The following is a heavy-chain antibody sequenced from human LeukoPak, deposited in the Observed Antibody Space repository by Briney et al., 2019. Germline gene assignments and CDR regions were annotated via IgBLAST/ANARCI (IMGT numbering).Heavy chain of an antibody. D-gene: IGHD1-26*01. V-gene: IGHV3-23*01. Sequence: GGSLRLSCAASGFTFSSYAMSWVRQAPGKGLEWVSAISGSGGSTYYADSVKGRFTISRDNSKNTLYLQMNSLRAEDKAVYYCAESPRKWELPNFDYWGQGTLVTVSS. CDR3: AESPRKWELPNFDY. J-gene: IGHJ4*02. CDR1: GFTFSSYA. CDR2: ISGSGGST.